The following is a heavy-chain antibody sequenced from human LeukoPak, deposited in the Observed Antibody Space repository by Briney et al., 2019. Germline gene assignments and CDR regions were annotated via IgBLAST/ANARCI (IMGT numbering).Heavy chain of an antibody. D-gene: IGHD3-3*01. V-gene: IGHV1-2*02. CDR1: GFTFSAYY. J-gene: IGHJ3*01. CDR3: AKGVLHYYTGGFDL. CDR2: INPHSGDT. Sequence: GASVKVSCKASGFTFSAYYMHWVRQAPGQGLEWMGWINPHSGDTNYAQKFQDRVTMTRDTSVTTDYLELSRPTSDDTAVYYCAKGVLHYYTGGFDLWGQGTMVTVSS.